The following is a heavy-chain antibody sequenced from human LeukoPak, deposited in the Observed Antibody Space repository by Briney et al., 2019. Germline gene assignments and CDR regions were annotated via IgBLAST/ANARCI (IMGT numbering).Heavy chain of an antibody. CDR2: IYYSGTT. CDR3: ARGQRITMTD. Sequence: SETLSLTCNVSGASINNGGYYWTWIRQHPGKGLEWIGYIYYSGTTYYNPSLKSRITMSIDTSKNHFSLRLNSVTAADTAVYYCARGQRITMTDWGQGTLVTVSS. J-gene: IGHJ4*02. CDR1: GASINNGGYY. V-gene: IGHV4-31*03. D-gene: IGHD3-22*01.